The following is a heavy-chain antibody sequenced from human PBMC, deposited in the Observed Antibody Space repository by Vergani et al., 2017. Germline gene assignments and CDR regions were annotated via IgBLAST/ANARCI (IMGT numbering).Heavy chain of an antibody. CDR3: AKTHDXSSLYSSYNWFDP. CDR2: IYAGDSDV. CDR1: GYSITNYW. V-gene: IGHV5-51*03. J-gene: IGHJ5*02. D-gene: IGHD3-3*01. Sequence: EVQLVQSGAEVKKPGESLKISCQGSGYSITNYWIACVRQRPGKGLEWMGIIYAGDSDVRYSPSFQGQVTMSVDKSLSTAYLQWSSLKASDTATYYCAKTHDXSSLYSSYNWFDPWGQGTQVTVSS.